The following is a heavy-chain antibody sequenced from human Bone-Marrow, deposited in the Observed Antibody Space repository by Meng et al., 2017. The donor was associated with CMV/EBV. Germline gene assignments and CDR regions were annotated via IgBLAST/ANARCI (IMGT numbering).Heavy chain of an antibody. CDR3: AKAAGWYFPFYY. CDR2: ISWNTGSI. D-gene: IGHD6-19*01. CDR1: GFTFDDYA. Sequence: SLKISCAASGFTFDDYAMHWVRQVPGKGLEWVSGISWNTGSIAYADSVKGRFTISRDNIKNSLYLQRNSLRAEDTALYYCAKAAGWYFPFYYWGQGTRDTVTS. V-gene: IGHV3-9*01. J-gene: IGHJ4*02.